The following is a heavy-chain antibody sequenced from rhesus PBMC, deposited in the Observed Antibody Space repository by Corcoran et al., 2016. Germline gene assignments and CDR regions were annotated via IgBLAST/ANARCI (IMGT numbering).Heavy chain of an antibody. V-gene: IGHV1-138*01. CDR2: INPRTGGT. D-gene: IGHD6-25*01. CDR1: GYTFTDYY. CDR3: ARDRYSGSWNFGY. Sequence: QVQLVQSGAEVKKPGSSVKVSCTASGYTFTDYYIHWVRQAPGQGLEWMGEINPRTGGTNDAQNLQGRVTVTRDTSTSTAFMELSSLRSEDTAVYYCARDRYSGSWNFGYWGQGVLVTVSS. J-gene: IGHJ4*01.